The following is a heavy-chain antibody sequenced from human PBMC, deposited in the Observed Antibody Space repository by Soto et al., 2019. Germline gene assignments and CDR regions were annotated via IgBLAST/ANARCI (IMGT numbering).Heavy chain of an antibody. CDR1: GGTFSSYT. J-gene: IGHJ4*02. D-gene: IGHD2-2*01. CDR3: PRNLVARGGVPAAPMPDY. CDR2: IIPILGIA. Sequence: QVQLVQSGAEVKKPGSSVKVSCKASGGTFSSYTISWVRQAPGQGLEWMGRIIPILGIANYAQKFQGRVTITAQKPRTTPYRERSSLRSEDPAVYYGPRNLVARGGVPAAPMPDYWGQGTLVTVSS. V-gene: IGHV1-69*02.